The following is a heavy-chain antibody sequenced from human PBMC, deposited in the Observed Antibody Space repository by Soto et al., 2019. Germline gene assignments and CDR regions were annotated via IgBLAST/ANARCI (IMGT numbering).Heavy chain of an antibody. D-gene: IGHD2-15*01. CDR1: GFTFSSYS. V-gene: IGHV3-21*01. CDR3: ARDRDKRRYCSGGSGYNYYYYYGMAV. Sequence: GGSLRLSCAASGFTFSSYSMNWVRQAPGKGLEWVSSISSSSSYIYYADSVKGRFTISRDNAKNSLYLQMNSLRAEDTAVYYCARDRDKRRYCSGGSGYNYYYYYGMAVGGQGTRFTAS. J-gene: IGHJ6*02. CDR2: ISSSSSYI.